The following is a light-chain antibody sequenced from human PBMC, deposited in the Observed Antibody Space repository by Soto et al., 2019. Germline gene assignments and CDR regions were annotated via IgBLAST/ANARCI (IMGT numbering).Light chain of an antibody. J-gene: IGLJ1*01. CDR1: SSDVGGYNY. V-gene: IGLV2-14*01. CDR3: SSYTTSNTRQIV. CDR2: DVS. Sequence: QSALTHPASGSGAARHSIPISCTGTSSDVGGYNYVSWYQQHPGKAPKFMIYDVSNRPSGVSNRFSGSKSGNTASLTISGLQAEDEADYYCSSYTTSNTRQIVFGTGTKVTV.